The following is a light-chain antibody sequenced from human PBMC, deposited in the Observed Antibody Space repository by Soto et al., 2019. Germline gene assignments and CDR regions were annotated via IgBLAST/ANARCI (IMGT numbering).Light chain of an antibody. Sequence: EIVLTQSPGTLSLSPGERATLSCRASQSVSSSYLAWYQQKPGQAPRLLIYGASSRAPGIPDRFSGSGSGTDFTLTISRLEPEDFAVYYWQKYGSSGLTFGGGTKGEIK. CDR3: QKYGSSGLT. CDR1: QSVSSSY. V-gene: IGKV3-20*01. J-gene: IGKJ4*01. CDR2: GAS.